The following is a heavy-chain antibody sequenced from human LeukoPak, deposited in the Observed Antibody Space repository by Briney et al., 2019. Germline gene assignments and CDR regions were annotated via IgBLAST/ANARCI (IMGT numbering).Heavy chain of an antibody. Sequence: PGGSLRLSCAASGFTFSSYAMSWVRQTPGKGLEWVSTIWGSGGSTYYADSVEGRFTIARENSKSTLYLQMNSLRVEDAAIYYCAKDKLAVAGISWFDPWGQGTLVTVSS. D-gene: IGHD6-19*01. V-gene: IGHV3-23*01. CDR1: GFTFSSYA. CDR2: IWGSGGST. CDR3: AKDKLAVAGISWFDP. J-gene: IGHJ5*02.